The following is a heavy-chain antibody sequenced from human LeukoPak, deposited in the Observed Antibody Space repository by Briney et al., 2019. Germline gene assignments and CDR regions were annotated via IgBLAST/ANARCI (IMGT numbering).Heavy chain of an antibody. CDR1: GGSISSSSYY. CDR2: IYYCGST. Sequence: SETLSLPCTVSGGSISSSSYYWGWIRQPPGKGLEWIGSIYYCGSTYYNPSLKSRVTISVDTSKNQFSLKLSSVTAADTAVYYCARQLGYYDFWSGYYTGNYFDYWGQGTLVTVSS. V-gene: IGHV4-39*01. J-gene: IGHJ4*02. D-gene: IGHD3-3*01. CDR3: ARQLGYYDFWSGYYTGNYFDY.